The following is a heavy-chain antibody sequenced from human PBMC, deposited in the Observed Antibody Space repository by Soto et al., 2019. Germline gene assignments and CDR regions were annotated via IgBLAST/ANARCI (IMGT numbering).Heavy chain of an antibody. CDR1: GYHFSAYY. D-gene: IGHD5-18*01. V-gene: IGHV1-8*01. CDR2: LNPRNGQT. CDR3: ARETDTSMVDY. J-gene: IGHJ4*02. Sequence: QVQLVQSGAEVKKPGASVKVSCQTSGYHFSAYYFNWVRQAAGQGPEWMGWLNPRNGQTGYVQKFRGRVTMTRDTSIATVYLELSRLTYEDTSIYFCARETDTSMVDYWGQGTLVTVSS.